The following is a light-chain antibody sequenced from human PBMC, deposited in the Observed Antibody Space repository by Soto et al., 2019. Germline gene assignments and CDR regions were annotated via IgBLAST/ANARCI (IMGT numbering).Light chain of an antibody. V-gene: IGKV3-11*01. CDR3: QQRSNWPPIWT. J-gene: IGKJ1*01. Sequence: DIVLTQSPATLSLSPGERATLSCRASQSVSSYLAWYQQKPGQAPRLLIYDASNRATGIPARFSGSGSGTDFTLTISSLEPEDFAVYYCQQRSNWPPIWTFGQGTKV. CDR1: QSVSSY. CDR2: DAS.